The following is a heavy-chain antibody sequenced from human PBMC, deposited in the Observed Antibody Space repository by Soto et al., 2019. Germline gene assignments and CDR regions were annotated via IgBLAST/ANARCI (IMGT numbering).Heavy chain of an antibody. D-gene: IGHD1-7*01. CDR1: GGSFTSNNW. Sequence: QVQLQESGPGLVKPSGTLSLTCAVSGGSFTSNNWWTWVRQPPGPGREWIGEIYRTGSTNYNPSLKSRVTISLDKSENQFYLKVTSLTAADTAVYYCASRDPGTSVDYWGQGTLVTVSS. V-gene: IGHV4-4*02. J-gene: IGHJ4*02. CDR2: IYRTGST. CDR3: ASRDPGTSVDY.